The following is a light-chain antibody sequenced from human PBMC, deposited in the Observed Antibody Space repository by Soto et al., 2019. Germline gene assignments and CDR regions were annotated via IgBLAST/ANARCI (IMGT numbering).Light chain of an antibody. CDR3: QQYGRSSLMFT. J-gene: IGKJ2*01. V-gene: IGKV3-20*01. CDR1: QSVTSDF. Sequence: EIVLTQSPGTLSLSPGERATLSCRASQSVTSDFLAWYQQKPGQAPRLLIYGASTRAAGVPDRFSGGGSGTDFTLSITRLEREVFAVYFCQQYGRSSLMFTFGQGTKLGV. CDR2: GAS.